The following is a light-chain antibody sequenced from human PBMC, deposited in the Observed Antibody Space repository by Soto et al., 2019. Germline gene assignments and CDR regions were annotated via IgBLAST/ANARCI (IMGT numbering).Light chain of an antibody. Sequence: QSVLTQPASVSGSPGQSITISCTGTSSDIGGYNYVSWYQQHPGNAPKLLIYEVNDRPSGVSNRFSGSKSGNTASLSISGLQAEDEADYYCISYTSSSTHVVFGGGTKVTVL. V-gene: IGLV2-14*01. CDR2: EVN. CDR3: ISYTSSSTHVV. CDR1: SSDIGGYNY. J-gene: IGLJ2*01.